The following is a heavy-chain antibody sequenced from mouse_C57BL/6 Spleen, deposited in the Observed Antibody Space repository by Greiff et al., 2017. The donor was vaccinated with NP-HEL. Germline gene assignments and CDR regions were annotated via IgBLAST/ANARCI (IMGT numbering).Heavy chain of an antibody. CDR1: GYAFSSSW. CDR2: IYPGDGDT. J-gene: IGHJ2*01. Sequence: QVQLQQSGPELVKPGASVKISCKASGYAFSSSWMNWVKQRPGKGLEWIGRIYPGDGDTNYNGKFKGKATLTADKSSSTAYMQLSSLTSEDSAVYFCASETTVVPSYWGQGTTLTVSS. V-gene: IGHV1-82*01. D-gene: IGHD1-1*01. CDR3: ASETTVVPSY.